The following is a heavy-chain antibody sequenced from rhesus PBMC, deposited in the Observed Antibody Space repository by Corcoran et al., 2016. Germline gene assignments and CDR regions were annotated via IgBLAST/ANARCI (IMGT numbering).Heavy chain of an antibody. D-gene: IGHD5-42*01. V-gene: IGHV4S11*01. CDR2: IYGSGSST. CDR3: ARRGPGPLDY. Sequence: QVQLQESGPGLVKPSETLSLTCAVSGGSISSNYWGGVRPPPGKGLEWIGRIYGSGSSTNYNPSLKSRVTLSVDTSKNRLSLKLSSVTAADTAVYYCARRGPGPLDYWGQGVLVTVSS. CDR1: GGSISSNY. J-gene: IGHJ4*01.